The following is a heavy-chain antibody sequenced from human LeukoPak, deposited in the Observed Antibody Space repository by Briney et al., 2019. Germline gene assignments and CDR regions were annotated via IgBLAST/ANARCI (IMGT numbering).Heavy chain of an antibody. J-gene: IGHJ6*02. CDR2: INAGNGNT. V-gene: IGHV1-3*01. Sequence: GASVKVSCKASGYTFISYAIHWVRQAPGQRLEWMGWINAGNGNTKYSQNFQDRVTIYRDTSASTAYMELSSLRSEDTAVYYCARARGCGVASYHYGMNIWGQGPT. D-gene: IGHD2-21*01. CDR1: GYTFISYA. CDR3: ARARGCGVASYHYGMNI.